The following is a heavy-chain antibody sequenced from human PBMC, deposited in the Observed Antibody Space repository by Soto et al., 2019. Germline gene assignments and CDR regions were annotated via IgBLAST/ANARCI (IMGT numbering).Heavy chain of an antibody. V-gene: IGHV4-34*01. CDR2: INHSGST. D-gene: IGHD2-21*02. Sequence: SQTLSLTCVVCGGSFSGYYWSSIRQPPGKGLEWIGEINHSGSTKYNPSLKSRVTISVDTSKNQFSLKVSFVTAADTAVYYCARSKCNPGYCCLEYWGPGSLVAASS. J-gene: IGHJ4*02. CDR1: GGSFSGYY. CDR3: ARSKCNPGYCCLEY.